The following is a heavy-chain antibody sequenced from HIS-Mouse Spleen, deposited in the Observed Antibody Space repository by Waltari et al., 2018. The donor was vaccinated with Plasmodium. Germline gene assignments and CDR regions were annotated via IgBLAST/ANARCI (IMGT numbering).Heavy chain of an antibody. CDR2: ISYDGSNK. CDR3: AKGSAGDPVDY. J-gene: IGHJ4*02. V-gene: IGHV3-30*18. Sequence: QVQLVESGGGVVQPGRSLRLSCAASGFTFSSYGVHWVRQAPGKGLEWVAVISYDGSNKYYADSVKGRFTISRDNSKNTLYLQMNSLRAEDTAVYYCAKGSAGDPVDYWGQGTLVTVSS. CDR1: GFTFSSYG. D-gene: IGHD7-27*01.